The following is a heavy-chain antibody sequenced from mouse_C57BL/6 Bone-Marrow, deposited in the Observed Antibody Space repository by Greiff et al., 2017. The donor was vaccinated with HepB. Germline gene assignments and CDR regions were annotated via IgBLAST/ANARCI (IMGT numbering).Heavy chain of an antibody. CDR2: INPSNGGT. J-gene: IGHJ4*01. V-gene: IGHV1-53*01. D-gene: IGHD2-4*01. Sequence: QVQLQQPGTELVKPGASVKLSCKASGYTFTSYWMHWVKQRPGQGLEWIGNINPSNGGTNYNEKFKSKATLTVDKSSSTAYMQLSSLTSEDSAVYEWARGIYYEYDGDAMDYWGQGTSVTVSS. CDR3: ARGIYYEYDGDAMDY. CDR1: GYTFTSYW.